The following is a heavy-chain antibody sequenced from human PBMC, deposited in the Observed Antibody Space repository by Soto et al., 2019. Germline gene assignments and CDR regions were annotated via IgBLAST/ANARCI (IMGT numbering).Heavy chain of an antibody. Sequence: GESLRLSCAASGFTFSSYAMSWVRQAPGKGLEWVSAISGSGGSTYYADSVKGRFTISRDNSKNTLYLQMNSLRAEDTAVDYCAKDGAPVYSSSTGAYYYYYMDVWGKGTTVTVSS. D-gene: IGHD6-6*01. CDR3: AKDGAPVYSSSTGAYYYYYMDV. J-gene: IGHJ6*03. CDR1: GFTFSSYA. CDR2: ISGSGGST. V-gene: IGHV3-23*01.